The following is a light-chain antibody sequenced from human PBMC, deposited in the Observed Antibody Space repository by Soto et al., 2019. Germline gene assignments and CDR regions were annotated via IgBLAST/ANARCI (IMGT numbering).Light chain of an antibody. CDR3: CSYAGIYTYV. CDR1: SLDVGGFDY. J-gene: IGLJ1*01. V-gene: IGLV2-11*01. CDR2: DVT. Sequence: QSALTQPRSVSGSPGQSVTISCTGTSLDVGGFDYVSWHQQHPGKAPTLIIYDVTQRPSGVPDRFSGFKSGNTASLTISGLDPGDEADYYCCSYAGIYTYVFGTGTKLTVL.